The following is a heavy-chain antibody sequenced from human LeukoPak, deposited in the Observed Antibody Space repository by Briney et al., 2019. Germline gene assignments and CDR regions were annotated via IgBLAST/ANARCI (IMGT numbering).Heavy chain of an antibody. Sequence: GESLKISCKGFGYSFSNYWIGWVRQMPGKGLEWMGIIYPGDSDTRYSPSFQGQVTISADKSISTAYLQWSSLKASDTAMYYCARREDSNYFNWFDPWGQGTLVTVSS. J-gene: IGHJ5*02. CDR2: IYPGDSDT. D-gene: IGHD4-11*01. CDR1: GYSFSNYW. CDR3: ARREDSNYFNWFDP. V-gene: IGHV5-51*01.